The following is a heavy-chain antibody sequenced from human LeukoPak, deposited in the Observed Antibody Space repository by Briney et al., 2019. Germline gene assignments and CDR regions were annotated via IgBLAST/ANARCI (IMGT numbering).Heavy chain of an antibody. CDR3: STGSGHAFDI. V-gene: IGHV3-74*01. CDR2: IYSDGRST. Sequence: GGSLRLSCAASVFTFSSYWMHWVRQVPGKGRVWVSRIYSDGRSTSYADSVKGRSTISRNNAKNTLYEQMNSLRAEDTAVYYCSTGSGHAFDIWGRGTMVIVSS. J-gene: IGHJ3*02. D-gene: IGHD3-10*01. CDR1: VFTFSSYW.